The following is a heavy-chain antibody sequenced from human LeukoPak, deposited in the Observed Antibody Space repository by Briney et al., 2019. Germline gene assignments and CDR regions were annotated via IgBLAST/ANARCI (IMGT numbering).Heavy chain of an antibody. CDR3: ARDRSPSGYDSNWFDP. CDR1: GGSFSGYY. CDR2: INHSGST. D-gene: IGHD5-12*01. Sequence: SETLSLTCAVYGGSFSGYYWSWIRQPPGKGLEWIGEINHSGSTNYNPSLKSRVTISVDTSKNQFSLKLSSVTAADTAVYYCARDRSPSGYDSNWFDPWGQGTLVTVSS. V-gene: IGHV4-34*01. J-gene: IGHJ5*02.